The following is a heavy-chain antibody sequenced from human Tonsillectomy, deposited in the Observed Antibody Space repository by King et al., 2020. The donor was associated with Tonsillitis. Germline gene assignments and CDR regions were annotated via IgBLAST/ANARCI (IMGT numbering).Heavy chain of an antibody. CDR2: INPNSGGT. V-gene: IGHV1-2*02. CDR1: GYTFIGSY. D-gene: IGHD1-26*01. J-gene: IGHJ4*02. CDR3: ARGALVGAHVDY. Sequence: QLVQSGAEVKKPGASVKVSCKASGYTFIGSYMHWVRQAPGQGLEWMGWINPNSGGTNYAQKFQGSVTMTRDTSISTAYMALSRLRSDDTAVYYCARGALVGAHVDYWGQGTLVTVSS.